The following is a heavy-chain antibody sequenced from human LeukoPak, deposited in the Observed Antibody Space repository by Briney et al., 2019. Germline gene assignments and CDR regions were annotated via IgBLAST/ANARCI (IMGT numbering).Heavy chain of an antibody. J-gene: IGHJ4*02. Sequence: GGSLRLSCVPAGFTFSSYAMSWVRQAPGKGLEWVSAISGSGGSTYYADSVKGRFTISRDNSKNTLYLQMNSLRAEDAAVYYCAKEWLPFDYWGQGTLVTVSS. CDR2: ISGSGGST. CDR1: GFTFSSYA. D-gene: IGHD3-22*01. V-gene: IGHV3-23*01. CDR3: AKEWLPFDY.